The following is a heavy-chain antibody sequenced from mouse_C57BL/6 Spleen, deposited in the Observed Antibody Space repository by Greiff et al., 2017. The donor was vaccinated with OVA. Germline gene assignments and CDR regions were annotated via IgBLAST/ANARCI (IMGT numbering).Heavy chain of an antibody. Sequence: QVQLKQPGAELVRPGSSVKLSCKASGYTFTSYWMHWVKQRPIQGLEWIGNIDPSDSETHYNQKFKDKDTLTVDKSSSTAYMQLSSLTSEDSAVYYCARGGTLDYWGQGTTLTVSS. D-gene: IGHD2-14*01. V-gene: IGHV1-52*01. CDR3: ARGGTLDY. J-gene: IGHJ2*01. CDR1: GYTFTSYW. CDR2: IDPSDSET.